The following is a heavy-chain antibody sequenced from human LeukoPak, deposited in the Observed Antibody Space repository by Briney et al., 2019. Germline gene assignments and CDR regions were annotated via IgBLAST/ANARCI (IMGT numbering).Heavy chain of an antibody. CDR3: ARIGGYYDSSGYYTYFDY. D-gene: IGHD3-22*01. J-gene: IGHJ4*02. V-gene: IGHV4-61*02. CDR2: IYTSGST. Sequence: PSETLSLTRTVSGGSISSGSYYWSWIRQPAGKGLEWIGRIYTSGSTNYNPSLRSRVTISVDTSKNQFSLKLSSVTAADTAVYYCARIGGYYDSSGYYTYFDYWGQGTLVTVSS. CDR1: GGSISSGSYY.